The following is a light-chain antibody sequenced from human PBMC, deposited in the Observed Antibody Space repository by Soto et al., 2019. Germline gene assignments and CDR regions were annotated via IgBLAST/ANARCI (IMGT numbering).Light chain of an antibody. V-gene: IGLV2-11*01. J-gene: IGLJ1*01. CDR2: DVD. CDR1: SSVVGGYNY. Sequence: ALTQPRSVSGSPGQSVTISCTGTSSVVGGYNYVSWYQHHPGKAPKLMIYDVDKRPSGVPGRFSGSKSGNTASLTISGLQAEDEADYYCCSYAGSYPFVFGTGTNVTVL. CDR3: CSYAGSYPFV.